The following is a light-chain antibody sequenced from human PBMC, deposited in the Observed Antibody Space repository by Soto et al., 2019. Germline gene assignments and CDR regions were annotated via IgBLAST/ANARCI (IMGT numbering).Light chain of an antibody. CDR2: AAS. V-gene: IGKV3-11*01. CDR3: QQRSFWLT. Sequence: IVLTQATATPSLSPGEGVTLSCRASQSVSSYLAWCSQPPGQAPRLLNYAASNGATGTPAMFGSSGSGTDFTLTTSSLAPEDFADYYCQQRSFWLTFGGGTKVDTK. CDR1: QSVSSY. J-gene: IGKJ4*01.